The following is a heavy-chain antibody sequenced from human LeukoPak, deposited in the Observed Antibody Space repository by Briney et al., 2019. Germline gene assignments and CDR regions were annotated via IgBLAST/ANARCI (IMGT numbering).Heavy chain of an antibody. D-gene: IGHD5-12*01. V-gene: IGHV4-59*01. CDR3: ARDYSGYESDY. J-gene: IGHJ4*02. CDR1: GDSISSYF. CDR2: LYYSGRT. Sequence: PSETLSLTCTVSGDSISSYFWCWIRQPPGKGLEWIGCLYYSGRTNYSPSLTSRVTLSADTSENQFSLKLNSVTAADSAIYYCARDYSGYESDYWGQGTLVTVSS.